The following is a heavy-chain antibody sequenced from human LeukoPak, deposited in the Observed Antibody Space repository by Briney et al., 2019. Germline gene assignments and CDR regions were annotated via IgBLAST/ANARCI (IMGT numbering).Heavy chain of an antibody. D-gene: IGHD2-8*01. CDR1: GGSISSYY. J-gene: IGHJ4*02. CDR3: ARDHGHFDY. CDR2: IYYSGST. V-gene: IGHV4-59*01. Sequence: TSETLSLACTVSGGSISSYYWSWIRQPPGKGLEWIGYIYYSGSTNYNPSLKSRVTISVDTSKNQFSLKLSSVTAADTAVYYCARDHGHFDYWGQGTLVTVSS.